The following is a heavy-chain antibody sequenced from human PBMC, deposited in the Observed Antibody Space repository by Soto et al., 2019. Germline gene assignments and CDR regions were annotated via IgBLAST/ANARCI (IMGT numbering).Heavy chain of an antibody. CDR2: TNPNDGGT. V-gene: IGHV1-46*01. Sequence: GASVKVSCKASGYTLTTYHIHWVRQAPGHGLDWMGITNPNDGGTTYAQKFQGRATVTRDTSTSTAYMELSSQRSEDIDVYYCARQQSIYSSGGSCRDAFDIWGQGTMVTVSS. CDR1: GYTLTTYH. D-gene: IGHD2-15*01. J-gene: IGHJ3*02. CDR3: ARQQSIYSSGGSCRDAFDI.